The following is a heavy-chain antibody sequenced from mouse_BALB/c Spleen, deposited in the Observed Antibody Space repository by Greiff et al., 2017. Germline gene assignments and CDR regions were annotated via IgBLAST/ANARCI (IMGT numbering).Heavy chain of an antibody. CDR1: SYTFTDYA. CDR2: ISTYYGNT. J-gene: IGHJ3*01. V-gene: IGHV1-67*01. Sequence: VQLVESGPELVRPGVSVKISCKGSSYTFTDYAMHWVKQSHAKSLEWIGVISTYYGNTNYNQKFKGKATMTVDKSSSTAYMELARLTSEDSAVYYCARNGYDGGSWFAYWGQGTLVTVSA. D-gene: IGHD2-2*01. CDR3: ARNGYDGGSWFAY.